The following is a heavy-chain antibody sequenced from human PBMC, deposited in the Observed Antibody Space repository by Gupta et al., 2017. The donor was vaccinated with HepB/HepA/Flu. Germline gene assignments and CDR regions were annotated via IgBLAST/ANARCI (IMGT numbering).Heavy chain of an antibody. CDR1: GFTFRSYA. V-gene: IGHV3-23*01. J-gene: IGHJ6*02. D-gene: IGHD4-11*01. Sequence: EVQLLESGGGLVQPGGSLRLSCAASGFTFRSYAMSWVRQAPGKGLEWVSAISGSGGSTDYADSVKGRFTISREKSKNTLYLQMNSLRAEDTAVYYCAKDGTPVTPLSYYYYGMDVWGHGSTVTVSS. CDR3: AKDGTPVTPLSYYYYGMDV. CDR2: ISGSGGST.